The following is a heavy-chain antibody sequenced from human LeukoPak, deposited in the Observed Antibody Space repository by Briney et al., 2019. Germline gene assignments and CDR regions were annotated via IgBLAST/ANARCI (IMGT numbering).Heavy chain of an antibody. V-gene: IGHV3-23*01. CDR2: ISGSGGNT. CDR3: AKAAFSRTSYFDY. Sequence: GGSLRLSCAASGFTFSTYTMSWVRQAPGKGLEWVSAISGSGGNTYYADSVKGRFTISRDNSKDTLYLQMDSLRADDTAVYYCAKAAFSRTSYFDYWGQGTLVTASS. CDR1: GFTFSTYT. D-gene: IGHD3-3*02. J-gene: IGHJ4*02.